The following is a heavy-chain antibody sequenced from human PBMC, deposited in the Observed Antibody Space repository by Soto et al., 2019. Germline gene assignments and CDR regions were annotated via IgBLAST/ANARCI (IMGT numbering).Heavy chain of an antibody. CDR2: ISYDGSNK. V-gene: IGHV3-30-3*01. J-gene: IGHJ4*02. D-gene: IGHD6-19*01. Sequence: QVQLVESGGGVVQPGRSLRLSCAASGFTFSSYAMHWVRQAPGKGLEWVAVISYDGSNKYYADSVKGRFTISRDNSKNTLYLQMNSLRAEDTAVYYGARERVGGWYGGDFDYWGQGTLVTVSS. CDR1: GFTFSSYA. CDR3: ARERVGGWYGGDFDY.